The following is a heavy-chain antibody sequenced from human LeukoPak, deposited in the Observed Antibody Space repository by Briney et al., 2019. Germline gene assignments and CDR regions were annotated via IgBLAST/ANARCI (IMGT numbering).Heavy chain of an antibody. CDR1: GFTLSDYY. CDR3: AREGGFYRPLDY. Sequence: PGGSLRLSCAASGFTLSDYYMSWIRQAPGKGLEWIGEVHLDGRTNFNPSLKSRLTMSVDLSENHVSLKLTSVTAADTAVYYCAREGGFYRPLDYSGQGTLVTVSS. J-gene: IGHJ4*02. D-gene: IGHD6-25*01. CDR2: VHLDGRT. V-gene: IGHV4-34*01.